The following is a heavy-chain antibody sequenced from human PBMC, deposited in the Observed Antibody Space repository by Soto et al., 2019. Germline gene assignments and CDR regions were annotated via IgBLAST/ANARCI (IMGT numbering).Heavy chain of an antibody. D-gene: IGHD3-10*01. V-gene: IGHV4-31*03. CDR3: ARAPADYGHDY. CDR1: GAYINSGGFY. J-gene: IGHJ4*02. Sequence: QVQLQESGPELVKPSQTLSLTCTVSGAYINSGGFYWSWIRQDPVKGLQWIGYMYNSGYTSYNTSLKRRVTISLDPSKNQFSLHLNSVTAADTAVYYCARAPADYGHDYWGQGTLVTVSS. CDR2: MYNSGYT.